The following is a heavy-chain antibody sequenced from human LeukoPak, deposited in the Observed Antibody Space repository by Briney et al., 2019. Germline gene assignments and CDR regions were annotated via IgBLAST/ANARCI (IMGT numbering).Heavy chain of an antibody. CDR1: GFTFSSYA. CDR3: AKGSITIFGVASVFDY. CDR2: IIGSGGST. J-gene: IGHJ4*02. D-gene: IGHD3-3*01. Sequence: PAGSMRLSCVASGFTFSSYAMSWVRQAPGKGLEWVSAIIGSGGSTYYTDSVKGRFTTSRDNSKNTLYLQMNSLRAEDTAVYYCAKGSITIFGVASVFDYWGQGTLVTVSS. V-gene: IGHV3-23*01.